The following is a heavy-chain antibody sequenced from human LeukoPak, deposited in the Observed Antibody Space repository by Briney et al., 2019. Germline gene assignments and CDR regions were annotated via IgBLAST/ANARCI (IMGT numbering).Heavy chain of an antibody. D-gene: IGHD3-22*01. CDR1: GGTFSSYT. V-gene: IGHV1-69*02. J-gene: IGHJ5*02. CDR3: ATYPGGDYDSSGYYVDWFDP. Sequence: ASVKVSCKASGGTFSSYTISWVRQAPGQGLEWMGRIIPILGIANYAQKFQGRVTITADKSTSTAYMELSSLRSEDTAVYYCATYPGGDYDSSGYYVDWFDPWSQGTLVTVSS. CDR2: IIPILGIA.